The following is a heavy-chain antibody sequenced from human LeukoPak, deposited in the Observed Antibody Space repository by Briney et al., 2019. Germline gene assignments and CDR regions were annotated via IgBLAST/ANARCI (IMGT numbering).Heavy chain of an antibody. J-gene: IGHJ6*03. CDR2: ISYDGSNK. V-gene: IGHV3-30*04. CDR3: AKNHHRVDYGDFYYYYYMDV. Sequence: GGSLRLSCAASGFTFSSYAMHWVRQAPGKGLEWVAVISYDGSNKYCADSVKGRFTISRDNSKNTLYLQVNSLRAEDTAVYYCAKNHHRVDYGDFYYYYYMDVWGKGTTVTVSS. CDR1: GFTFSSYA. D-gene: IGHD4-17*01.